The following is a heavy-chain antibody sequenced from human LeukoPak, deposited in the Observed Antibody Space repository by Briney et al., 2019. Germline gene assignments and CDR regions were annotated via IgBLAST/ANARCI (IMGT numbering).Heavy chain of an antibody. CDR1: GYSISSGYY. D-gene: IGHD5-18*01. CDR2: IYYSGST. V-gene: IGHV4-61*01. Sequence: SETLSLTCAVSGYSISSGYYWGWIRQPPGKGLEWIGYIYYSGSTNYNPSLKSRVTISVDTSKNQFSLKLSSVTAADTAVYYCARGYSYGLWYWGQGTLVTVSS. J-gene: IGHJ4*02. CDR3: ARGYSYGLWY.